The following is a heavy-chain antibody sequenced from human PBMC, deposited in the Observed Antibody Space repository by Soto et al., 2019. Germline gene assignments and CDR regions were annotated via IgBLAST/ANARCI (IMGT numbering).Heavy chain of an antibody. J-gene: IGHJ4*02. V-gene: IGHV3-74*01. CDR2: INSDGSST. D-gene: IGHD2-15*01. CDR3: AGGWNY. Sequence: GGSLRLSCAASGFTFSSHWMHWVRQAPGKGLVWVSRINSDGSSTAYGDSVKGRFTISRDNAINTLYLQMNSLRADDTAVYFCAGGWNYWGQGTLVTVSS. CDR1: GFTFSSHW.